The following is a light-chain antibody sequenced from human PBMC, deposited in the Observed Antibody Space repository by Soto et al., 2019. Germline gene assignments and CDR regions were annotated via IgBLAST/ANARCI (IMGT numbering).Light chain of an antibody. J-gene: IGKJ5*01. CDR2: GAS. V-gene: IGKV3-15*01. CDR3: QQYENWPPALT. CDR1: QGGSSS. Sequence: EIVMTQSPATLYVSPGERATLSCRASQGGSSSLAWYQQKPGQAPRLLFFGASTRATGIPARFSGSGSGTEFTLTISSLRSKDFAVYYCQQYENWPPALTFGQGTRLEIK.